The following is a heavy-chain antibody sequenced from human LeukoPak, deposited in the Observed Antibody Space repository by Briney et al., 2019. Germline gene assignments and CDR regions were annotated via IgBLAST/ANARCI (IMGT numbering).Heavy chain of an antibody. Sequence: GVSLRLSCAASGFTFSSYSMNWVRQTPGKGLEWVSSISSSSSYIYYADSVKGRFTISRDNAKNSLYLQMNSLRAEDTAVYYCASSVSLYYYDSSGYYPSDYWGQGTLVTVSS. V-gene: IGHV3-21*01. J-gene: IGHJ4*02. CDR2: ISSSSSYI. CDR1: GFTFSSYS. CDR3: ASSVSLYYYDSSGYYPSDY. D-gene: IGHD3-22*01.